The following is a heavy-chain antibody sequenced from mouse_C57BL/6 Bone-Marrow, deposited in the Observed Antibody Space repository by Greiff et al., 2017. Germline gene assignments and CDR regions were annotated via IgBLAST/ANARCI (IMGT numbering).Heavy chain of an antibody. CDR3: ARGYYGSSYYYAMDY. Sequence: QVQLQQSGAELVKPGASVKMSCKASSYTFTTYPIEWMKQNHGKSLEWIGNFHPYNDDTKYNEKFKGKATLTVEKSSSTVYLELSRLTSDDSAVYYCARGYYGSSYYYAMDYWGQGTSVTVSS. V-gene: IGHV1-47*01. J-gene: IGHJ4*01. CDR2: FHPYNDDT. D-gene: IGHD1-1*01. CDR1: SYTFTTYP.